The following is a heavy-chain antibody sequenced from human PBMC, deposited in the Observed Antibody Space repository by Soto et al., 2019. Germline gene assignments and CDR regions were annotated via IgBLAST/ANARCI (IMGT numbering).Heavy chain of an antibody. Sequence: QVQLVQSGAEVKKPESSVKVSCKAPGGTFSTYAISWVRQAPGQGLEWMGGIIPMFGTANYAQRFQDRVTITADESTNTVYMQRSSLRSEDTAVYFCASGLQPRLRRITNGYSGWGQGTLVTVSS. CDR3: ASGLQPRLRRITNGYSG. J-gene: IGHJ4*02. D-gene: IGHD4-4*01. V-gene: IGHV1-69*12. CDR2: IIPMFGTA. CDR1: GGTFSTYA.